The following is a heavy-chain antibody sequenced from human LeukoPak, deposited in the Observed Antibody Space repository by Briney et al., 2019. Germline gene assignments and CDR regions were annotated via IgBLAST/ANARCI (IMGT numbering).Heavy chain of an antibody. CDR2: INSDGSSA. Sequence: GGSLRLSCAASGFTFSNYWIHWVRQAPGKGLVWVSRINSDGSSAVYADSVKGRFTISRDNAKNTLYLQMNSLRAEDTAVYYCSTGAGTFSDAFDIWGQGTMVTVSS. D-gene: IGHD6-19*01. CDR3: STGAGTFSDAFDI. CDR1: GFTFSNYW. V-gene: IGHV3-74*01. J-gene: IGHJ3*02.